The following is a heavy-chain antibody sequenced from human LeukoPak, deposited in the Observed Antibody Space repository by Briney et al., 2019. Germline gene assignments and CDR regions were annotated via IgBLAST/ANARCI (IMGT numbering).Heavy chain of an antibody. CDR2: ISGSGGST. Sequence: PGGSLRLSCAVSGFTFSSYAMSWVRQAPGKGLEWVSAISGSGGSTYYADSVKGRFTISRDNSKNTLYLQMNSLRAEDTAVYYCANSINSHGTPFDYWGQGTLVTVSS. CDR1: GFTFSSYA. V-gene: IGHV3-23*01. CDR3: ANSINSHGTPFDY. D-gene: IGHD5-18*01. J-gene: IGHJ4*02.